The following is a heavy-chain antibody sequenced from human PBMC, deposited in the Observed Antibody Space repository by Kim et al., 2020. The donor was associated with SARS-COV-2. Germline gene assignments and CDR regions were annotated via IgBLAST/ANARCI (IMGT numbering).Heavy chain of an antibody. J-gene: IGHJ6*02. V-gene: IGHV4-31*03. Sequence: SETLSLTCTVSGGSISSGGYYWSWIRQHPGKGLEWIGYIYYSGSTYYNPSLKSRVTISVGTSKNQFSLRLSSVTAADTAVYYCARDGGITMVRGGLDVWGQGTTVTVSS. D-gene: IGHD3-10*01. CDR1: GGSISSGGYY. CDR3: ARDGGITMVRGGLDV. CDR2: IYYSGST.